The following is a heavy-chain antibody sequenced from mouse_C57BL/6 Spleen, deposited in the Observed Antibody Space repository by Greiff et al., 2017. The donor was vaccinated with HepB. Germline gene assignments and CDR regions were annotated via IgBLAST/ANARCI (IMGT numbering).Heavy chain of an antibody. J-gene: IGHJ3*01. CDR3: ARGYDYDGWFAY. V-gene: IGHV3-6*01. CDR2: ISYDGSN. Sequence: EVQLQQSGPGLVKPSQSLSLTCSVTGYSITSGYYWNWIRQFPGNKLEWMGYISYDGSNNYNPPLKNRISITRDTSTNQFFLTLNSVTPEDTATYFCARGYDYDGWFAYWGQGTLVTVSA. CDR1: GYSITSGYY. D-gene: IGHD2-4*01.